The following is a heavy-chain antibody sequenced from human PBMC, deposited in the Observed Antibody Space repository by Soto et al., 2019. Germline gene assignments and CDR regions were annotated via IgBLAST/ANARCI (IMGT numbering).Heavy chain of an antibody. Sequence: GASVKVSCKASGYTFTSYGISWVRQAPGQGLEWMGWISAYNGNTNYAQKLQGRVTMTTDTSTSTAYMELRSLRSDDTAVYYCARDQVVAGYYYYYMDVWGKRTTVTVSS. CDR3: ARDQVVAGYYYYYMDV. CDR2: ISAYNGNT. D-gene: IGHD6-19*01. J-gene: IGHJ6*03. CDR1: GYTFTSYG. V-gene: IGHV1-18*01.